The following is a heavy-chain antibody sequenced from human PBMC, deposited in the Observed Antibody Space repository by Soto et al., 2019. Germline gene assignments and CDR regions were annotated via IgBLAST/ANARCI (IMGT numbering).Heavy chain of an antibody. CDR2: ISGSGGST. CDR1: GFTFSSYA. V-gene: IGHV3-23*01. CDR3: AKDSALVGINYFDY. D-gene: IGHD3-22*01. J-gene: IGHJ4*02. Sequence: GGSLRLSCAASGFTFSSYAMSWVRQAPGKGLEWVSAISGSGGSTYYADSVKGRFTISRDNSKNTLCLQMNSLRAEDTAVYYCAKDSALVGINYFDYWGQGTLVTVSS.